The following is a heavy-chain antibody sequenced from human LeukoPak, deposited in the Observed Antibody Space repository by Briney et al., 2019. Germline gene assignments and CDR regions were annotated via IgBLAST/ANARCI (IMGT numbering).Heavy chain of an antibody. CDR3: ARDKIVGPTTLDF. V-gene: IGHV3-7*01. D-gene: IGHD1-26*01. CDR1: GFTFSGYW. CDR2: IKQGGSEI. Sequence: GGSLRLSCAASGFTFSGYWMSWVRQTPEKGLEWVANIKQGGSEIYYVDSVKGRFTISRDNAKNSLYLQMTSLRADDTAVYYCARDKIVGPTTLDFWGQGTLVTVSS. J-gene: IGHJ4*02.